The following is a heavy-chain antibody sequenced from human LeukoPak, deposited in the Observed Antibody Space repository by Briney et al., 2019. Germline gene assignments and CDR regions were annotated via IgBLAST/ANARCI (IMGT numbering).Heavy chain of an antibody. V-gene: IGHV3-21*04. Sequence: GGSLRLSCAASGFTFSSYTMNWVRQAPGKGLEWVSSISSSSSFIDYADSVKGRFTISRDNAKNSLYLQMDSLRAEDTAVYYCARVLWNGDYPRFDYWGQGTLVTVSS. CDR3: ARVLWNGDYPRFDY. D-gene: IGHD4-17*01. CDR1: GFTFSSYT. J-gene: IGHJ4*02. CDR2: ISSSSSFI.